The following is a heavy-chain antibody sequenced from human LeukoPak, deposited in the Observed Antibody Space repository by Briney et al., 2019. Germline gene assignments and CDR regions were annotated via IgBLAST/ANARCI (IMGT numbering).Heavy chain of an antibody. V-gene: IGHV3-23*01. CDR3: AKEAVLLWFGELLSPMDV. CDR2: VSGSGGST. D-gene: IGHD3-10*01. Sequence: GGSLRLSCAASGFTFSSYAMSWVRQAPGKGLEWVSAVSGSGGSTYYADSVKGRFTISRDNSKNTLYLQMNSLRAEDTAVYYCAKEAVLLWFGELLSPMDVWGKGTTVTVSS. J-gene: IGHJ6*03. CDR1: GFTFSSYA.